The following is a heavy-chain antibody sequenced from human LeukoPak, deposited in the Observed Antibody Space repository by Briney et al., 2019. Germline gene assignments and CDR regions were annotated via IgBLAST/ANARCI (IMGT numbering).Heavy chain of an antibody. CDR2: IIPIFGTA. D-gene: IGHD1-26*01. CDR1: GGTFSSYA. Sequence: SVKVSCKASGGTFSSYAISWVRQAPGQGLEWMGGIIPIFGTANYAEKFQGRVTITADTSTDTAYMELSSLRSEDTAVYYCATGLVVGASDAFDIWGQGTMVTVSS. CDR3: ATGLVVGASDAFDI. J-gene: IGHJ3*02. V-gene: IGHV1-69*06.